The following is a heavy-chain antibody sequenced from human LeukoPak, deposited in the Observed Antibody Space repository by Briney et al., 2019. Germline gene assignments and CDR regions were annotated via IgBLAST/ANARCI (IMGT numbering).Heavy chain of an antibody. CDR1: GFTFSSYA. J-gene: IGHJ4*02. V-gene: IGHV3-23*01. CDR2: ISGSGGST. Sequence: GGSLRLSCAASGFTFSSYAMSWVRQAPGKGLERVSAISGSGGSTYYADSVKGRFTISRDNSKNTLYLQMNSLRAEDTAVYYCAISPRIAAAPDYWGQGTLVTVSS. D-gene: IGHD6-13*01. CDR3: AISPRIAAAPDY.